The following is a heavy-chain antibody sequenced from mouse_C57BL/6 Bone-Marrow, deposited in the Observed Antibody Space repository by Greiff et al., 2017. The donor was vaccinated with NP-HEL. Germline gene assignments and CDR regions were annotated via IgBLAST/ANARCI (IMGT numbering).Heavy chain of an antibody. CDR1: GFSLPSYG. D-gene: IGHD3-3*01. Sequence: VKLMESGPGLVQPSQSLSITCPVSGFSLPSYGVHWVRQSPGKGLAWLGVIWSGGSTDYNAAFISRLSISKDNSKSQVFFKMNSLQADDTAIYYCARKGHPWYFDVWGTGTTVTVSS. CDR2: IWSGGST. CDR3: ARKGHPWYFDV. J-gene: IGHJ1*03. V-gene: IGHV2-2*01.